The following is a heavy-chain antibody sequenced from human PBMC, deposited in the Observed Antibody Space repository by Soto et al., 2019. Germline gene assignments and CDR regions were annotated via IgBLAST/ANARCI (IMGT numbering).Heavy chain of an antibody. Sequence: TSETLSLTCTVSGGSLSSGGYYWSWIRQHPGKGLEWIGYIYYSGSTYYNPSLKSRVTISVDTSKNQFSLKLSSVTAADTAVYYCARTTYYYDSSGYSIRIYYFDYWGQGTLVTVSS. CDR2: IYYSGST. D-gene: IGHD3-22*01. CDR1: GGSLSSGGYY. CDR3: ARTTYYYDSSGYSIRIYYFDY. V-gene: IGHV4-31*03. J-gene: IGHJ4*02.